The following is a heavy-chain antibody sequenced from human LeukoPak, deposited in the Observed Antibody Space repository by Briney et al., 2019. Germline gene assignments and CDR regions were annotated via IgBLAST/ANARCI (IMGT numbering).Heavy chain of an antibody. J-gene: IGHJ4*02. V-gene: IGHV1-18*01. D-gene: IGHD3-22*01. CDR1: GYTFTRYG. Sequence: EASVKVSCKASGYTFTRYGISWVRQAPGQGLEWKGWISAYNGNTNYAQKLQGRVTMTTDTSTSTAYMELRSLRSDDTAVYYCARDQRYDSSGPFGLWGQGTLVTVSS. CDR2: ISAYNGNT. CDR3: ARDQRYDSSGPFGL.